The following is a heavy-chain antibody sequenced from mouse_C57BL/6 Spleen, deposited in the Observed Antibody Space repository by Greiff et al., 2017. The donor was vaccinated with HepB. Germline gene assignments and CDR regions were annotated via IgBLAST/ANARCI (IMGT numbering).Heavy chain of an antibody. CDR3: ARPLYYDYDGGFAY. CDR2: IYPGSGNT. J-gene: IGHJ3*01. Sequence: VQLQESGAELVRPGASVQLSCKASGYTFTDYYINWVKQRPGQGLEWIARIYPGSGNTYYNEKFKGKATLTAEKSSSTAYMQLSSLTSEDSSVYFGARPLYYDYDGGFAYWGQGTLVTVSA. CDR1: GYTFTDYY. D-gene: IGHD2-4*01. V-gene: IGHV1-76*01.